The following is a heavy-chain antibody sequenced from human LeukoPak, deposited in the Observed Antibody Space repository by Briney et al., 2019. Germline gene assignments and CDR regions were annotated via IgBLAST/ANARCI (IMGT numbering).Heavy chain of an antibody. CDR2: ISSSSSYI. CDR1: GFKFSSYS. Sequence: GGSLRLSCAASGFKFSSYSMKWVRQAPGKGLEWVSFISSSSSYIYYADSLKGRFTISRDNAKNSLYLQMNSLRAEDTAVYYCAGRFLEWLFRRGAVDDAFDIWGQGTMVTVSS. J-gene: IGHJ3*02. V-gene: IGHV3-21*01. D-gene: IGHD3-3*01. CDR3: AGRFLEWLFRRGAVDDAFDI.